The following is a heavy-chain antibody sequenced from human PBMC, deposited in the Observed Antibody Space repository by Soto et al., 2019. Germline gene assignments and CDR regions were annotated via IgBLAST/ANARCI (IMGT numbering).Heavy chain of an antibody. CDR2: ISDAGERT. CDR3: PKDFSPVWSRGIYF. J-gene: IGHJ4*02. Sequence: PGGSLRLSCTATGFTFRNYAMTWVRRAAGKGLEWVSAISDAGERTNYEDSVRGRFTVSRDNSKKTLYLQMNALRAEDTAIYYCPKDFSPVWSRGIYFLGQGIQVTVSS. D-gene: IGHD3-3*02. CDR1: GFTFRNYA. V-gene: IGHV3-23*01.